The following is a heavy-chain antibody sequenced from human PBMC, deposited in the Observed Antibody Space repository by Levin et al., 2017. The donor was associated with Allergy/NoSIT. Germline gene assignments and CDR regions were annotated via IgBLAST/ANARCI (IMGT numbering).Heavy chain of an antibody. V-gene: IGHV3-64D*06. CDR3: VKDRGGVSVWSQYGMDV. CDR2: ISSNGGST. D-gene: IGHD2-8*01. J-gene: IGHJ6*02. CDR1: GFTFSSYA. Sequence: HPGGSLRLSCSASGFTFSSYAMHWVRQAPGKGLEYVSAISSNGGSTYYADSVKGRFTISRDNSKNTLYLQMSSLRAEDTAVYYCVKDRGGVSVWSQYGMDVWGHGTTVTVSS.